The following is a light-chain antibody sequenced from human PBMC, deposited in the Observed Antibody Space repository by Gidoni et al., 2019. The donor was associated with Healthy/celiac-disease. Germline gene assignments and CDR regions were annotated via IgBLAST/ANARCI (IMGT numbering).Light chain of an antibody. CDR3: QQYGSSPWT. J-gene: IGKJ1*01. V-gene: IGKV3-20*01. CDR2: GAS. Sequence: DSVLTQSPGTLSLSPGERATLSCRASQSVSSSYLAWYQQKPGQPPRLLIYGASSRATGIPDRFSGSGSGTDFTLTISRLEPEDFAVYYCQQYGSSPWTFGQGTKVEIK. CDR1: QSVSSSY.